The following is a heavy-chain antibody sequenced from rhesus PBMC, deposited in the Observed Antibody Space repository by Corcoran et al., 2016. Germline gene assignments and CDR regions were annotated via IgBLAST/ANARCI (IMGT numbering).Heavy chain of an antibody. CDR1: GGSISSSNW. Sequence: QVQLQESGPGLVKPSETLSPTCAGSGGSISSSNWWSWIPQPLGKGLEWNGEINGNSGSTNYTPSLKSRVTISKDTSKNPFSLKLSSVTAADTAVYYCARSYSGSYSVIDYWGQGVLVTVSS. D-gene: IGHD3-16*01. CDR3: ARSYSGSYSVIDY. V-gene: IGHV4-65*01. CDR2: INGNSGST. J-gene: IGHJ4*01.